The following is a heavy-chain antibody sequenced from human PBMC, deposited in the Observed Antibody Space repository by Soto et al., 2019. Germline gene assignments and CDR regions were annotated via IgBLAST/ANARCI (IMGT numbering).Heavy chain of an antibody. CDR2: ITSYSSYI. CDR3: ARDRDKHWTPLAY. V-gene: IGHV3-21*01. CDR1: GFTFSSYT. Sequence: EVQLVESGGGVVKPGGSLRLSCAASGFTFSSYTMNWVRQAPGKGLEWVASITSYSSYINYADSVKGRFTISRDNAKNSLYLQMDSLRVEDTAAYYCARDRDKHWTPLAYWGQGTQVPVSS. J-gene: IGHJ4*02. D-gene: IGHD3-3*02.